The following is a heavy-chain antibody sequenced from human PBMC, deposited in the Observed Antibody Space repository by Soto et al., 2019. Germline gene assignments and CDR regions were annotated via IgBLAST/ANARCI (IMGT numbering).Heavy chain of an antibody. J-gene: IGHJ4*02. Sequence: GASVKVSCKASGYTFTSYGISWVRQAPGQGLEWMGWISAYNGNTNYAQKLQGRVTMTTDTSTSTAYMELRSLRSDDTVVYYCARVHSLLRYFDWSPFDYWGQGTLVTVSS. CDR2: ISAYNGNT. CDR3: ARVHSLLRYFDWSPFDY. D-gene: IGHD3-9*01. V-gene: IGHV1-18*01. CDR1: GYTFTSYG.